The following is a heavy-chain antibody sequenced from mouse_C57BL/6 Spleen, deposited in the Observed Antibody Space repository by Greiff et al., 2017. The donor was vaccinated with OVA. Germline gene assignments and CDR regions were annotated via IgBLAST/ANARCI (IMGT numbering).Heavy chain of an antibody. CDR3: ARNYYGSSLYFDV. Sequence: EVMLVASGGGLVKPGGSLKLSCAASGFTFSDYGMHWVRQAPEKGLEWVAYISSGSSTIYYADTVKGRFTISRDNAKNTLFLQMTSLRSEDTAMYYCARNYYGSSLYFDVWGTGTTVTVSS. J-gene: IGHJ1*03. CDR2: ISSGSSTI. D-gene: IGHD1-1*01. V-gene: IGHV5-17*01. CDR1: GFTFSDYG.